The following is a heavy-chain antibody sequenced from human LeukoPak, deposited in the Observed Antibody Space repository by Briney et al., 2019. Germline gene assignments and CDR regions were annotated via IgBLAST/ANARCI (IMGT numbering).Heavy chain of an antibody. CDR1: GYTFTDYY. V-gene: IGHV1-2*02. J-gene: IGHJ4*02. Sequence: GASVKVSCKPSGYTFTDYYMHWVRQAPGQGLEWMGWINPNSGDTSYAQKFQGRVTMTRDTSISTAYMELSRLTSDDAAVYYCARGSITMVRGVPDDWGQGTLVTVSS. CDR3: ARGSITMVRGVPDD. CDR2: INPNSGDT. D-gene: IGHD3-10*01.